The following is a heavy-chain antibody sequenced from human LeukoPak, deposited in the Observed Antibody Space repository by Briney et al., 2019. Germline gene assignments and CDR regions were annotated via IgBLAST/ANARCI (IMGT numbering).Heavy chain of an antibody. Sequence: GGSLRLSCAASGFTFSSYSMNWVRQAPGKGLEWVSYISSSSSTIYYPDSVKGRFTISRDNAKNSLYLQMNSLRAEDTAVYYCARVSGYWFDPWGQGTLVTVSS. J-gene: IGHJ5*02. D-gene: IGHD3-10*01. CDR1: GFTFSSYS. V-gene: IGHV3-48*04. CDR2: ISSSSSTI. CDR3: ARVSGYWFDP.